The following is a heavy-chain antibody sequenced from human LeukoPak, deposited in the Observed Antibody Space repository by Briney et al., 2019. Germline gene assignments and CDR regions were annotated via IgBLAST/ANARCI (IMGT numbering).Heavy chain of an antibody. CDR1: GYTFTSYY. CDR2: INPSGGST. CDR3: ARESGYSYGQAERRYYYGMDV. J-gene: IGHJ6*02. D-gene: IGHD5-18*01. Sequence: GASVKVSCKASGYTFTSYYMHWVRQAPGQGVERMGIINPSGGSTSYAQKFQGRVTMTRDTSTSTVYMELSSLRSEDTAVYYCARESGYSYGQAERRYYYGMDVWGQGTTVTVSS. V-gene: IGHV1-46*01.